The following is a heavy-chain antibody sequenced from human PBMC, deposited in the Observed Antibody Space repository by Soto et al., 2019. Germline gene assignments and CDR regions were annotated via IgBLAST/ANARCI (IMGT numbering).Heavy chain of an antibody. CDR1: GGTFSSYA. J-gene: IGHJ4*02. Sequence: SVKVSCKASGGTFSSYAISWVRQAPGQGLEWMGGIIPIFGTANYAQKFQGRVTITADESTSTAYMELSSLRSEDTAVYYCARDVRAKVGATLHYFDYWGQGTLVTVSS. D-gene: IGHD1-26*01. V-gene: IGHV1-69*13. CDR2: IIPIFGTA. CDR3: ARDVRAKVGATLHYFDY.